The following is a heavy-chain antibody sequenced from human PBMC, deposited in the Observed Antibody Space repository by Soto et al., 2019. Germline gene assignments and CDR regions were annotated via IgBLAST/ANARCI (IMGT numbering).Heavy chain of an antibody. J-gene: IGHJ4*02. V-gene: IGHV1-3*01. Sequence: ASVNVSCKASGYTFTIYAMHWVLQAPGQRLEWMGWINAGNGNTKYSQKFQGRVTITRDTSASTAYMELSSLRSEDTAVYYCARDVPYYYDSSGYGHLDYWGQGTLVTVSS. D-gene: IGHD3-22*01. CDR1: GYTFTIYA. CDR3: ARDVPYYYDSSGYGHLDY. CDR2: INAGNGNT.